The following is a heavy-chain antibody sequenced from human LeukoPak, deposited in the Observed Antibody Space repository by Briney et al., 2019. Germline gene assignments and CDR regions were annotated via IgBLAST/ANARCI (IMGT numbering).Heavy chain of an antibody. CDR1: GFTFSSYA. Sequence: GGSLRLSCAASGFTFSSYAMSWVRQAPGRGLEWVSAISGSGGSTYYADSVKGRFTISRDNSKNTLYLQMNSLRAEDTAVYYCAKGIRTALLTQLRAYYFDYWGQGTLVTVSS. D-gene: IGHD3-10*01. J-gene: IGHJ4*02. CDR3: AKGIRTALLTQLRAYYFDY. V-gene: IGHV3-23*01. CDR2: ISGSGGST.